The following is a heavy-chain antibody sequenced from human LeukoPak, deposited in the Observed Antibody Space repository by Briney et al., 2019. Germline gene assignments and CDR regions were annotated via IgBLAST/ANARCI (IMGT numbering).Heavy chain of an antibody. CDR2: IIPIFGTA. CDR3: ARDRRKSSIAARAYYYYYMDV. D-gene: IGHD6-6*01. CDR1: GGTFSSFA. V-gene: IGHV1-69*13. J-gene: IGHJ6*03. Sequence: ASVKVSCKASGGTFSSFAISWVRQAPGQGLEWMGGIIPIFGTANYAQKFQGRVTITADESTSTAYMELSSLRSEDTAVYYCARDRRKSSIAARAYYYYYMDVWGKGTTVTVSS.